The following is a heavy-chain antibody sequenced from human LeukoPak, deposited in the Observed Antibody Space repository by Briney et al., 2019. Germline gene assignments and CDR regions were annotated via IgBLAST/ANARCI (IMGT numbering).Heavy chain of an antibody. D-gene: IGHD4-17*01. CDR2: IYSGGST. J-gene: IGHJ4*02. Sequence: GGSLRLSCAASGFTFASYAMSWFRQAPGKGLEWVSVIYSGGSTYYADSVKGRFTISRDNSKNTLYLQMNSLRAEDTAVYYCARDRGGDYFDYWGQGTLVTVSS. CDR3: ARDRGGDYFDY. V-gene: IGHV3-53*01. CDR1: GFTFASYA.